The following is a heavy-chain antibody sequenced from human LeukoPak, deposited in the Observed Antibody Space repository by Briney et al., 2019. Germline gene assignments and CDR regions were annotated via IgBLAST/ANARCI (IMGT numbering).Heavy chain of an antibody. CDR1: GVTFDDYA. CDR3: AKDRSGYSYGWTLDY. D-gene: IGHD5-18*01. V-gene: IGHV3-43*02. J-gene: IGHJ4*02. CDR2: ISGDGGSI. Sequence: GGSLRLSCAASGVTFDDYAMHWVRQAPGKGLEWVSLISGDGGSIYYADSVKGRFTISRDNSKNSLYLQMNSLRTEDTALYYGAKDRSGYSYGWTLDYWGQGTLVTVSS.